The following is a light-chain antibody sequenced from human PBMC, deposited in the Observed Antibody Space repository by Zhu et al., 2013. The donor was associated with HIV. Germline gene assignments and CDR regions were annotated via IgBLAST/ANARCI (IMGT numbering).Light chain of an antibody. J-gene: IGLJ2*01. V-gene: IGLV3-1*01. Sequence: YELAQPPSVSVSPGQTATITCSGDRLAEKYASWYQQKPGQSPVLVIYQDSKRPSGIPERFSGSNSGNTATLTISGTQAMDEADYYCQAWDSSTVVFGGGTKLTVL. CDR2: QDS. CDR3: QAWDSSTVV. CDR1: RLAEKY.